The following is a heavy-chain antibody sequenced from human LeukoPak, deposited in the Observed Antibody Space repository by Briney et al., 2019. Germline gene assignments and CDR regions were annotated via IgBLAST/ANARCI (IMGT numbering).Heavy chain of an antibody. J-gene: IGHJ6*03. Sequence: AASVKVSCKASGGTFSSYAISWVRQAPGQGLEWMGGIIPIFGTANYAQKFQGRVTITTDESTSTAYMELSSLRSEDTAVYYCARARGYSYASTPYYYYMDVWGKGTTVTVSS. CDR3: ARARGYSYASTPYYYYMDV. CDR1: GGTFSSYA. CDR2: IIPIFGTA. D-gene: IGHD5-18*01. V-gene: IGHV1-69*05.